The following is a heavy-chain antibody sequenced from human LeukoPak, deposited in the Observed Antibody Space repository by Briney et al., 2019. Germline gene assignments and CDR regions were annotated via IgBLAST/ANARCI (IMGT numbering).Heavy chain of an antibody. D-gene: IGHD6-19*01. CDR3: ASAGSGWYDY. J-gene: IGHJ4*02. CDR2: IGGSGSIT. Sequence: GSLRLSCAASGFTFGSQAMSWVRQAPGKGLEWVSVIGGSGSITYYRDSVKGRFTISRDNSKNTMYLQMNSLRAEDTAVYYCASAGSGWYDYWGQGTLVTVSS. CDR1: GFTFGSQA. V-gene: IGHV3-23*01.